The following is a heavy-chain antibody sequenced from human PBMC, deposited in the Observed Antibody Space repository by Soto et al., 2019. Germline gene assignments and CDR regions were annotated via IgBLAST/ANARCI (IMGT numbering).Heavy chain of an antibody. J-gene: IGHJ6*02. D-gene: IGHD1-20*01. CDR1: GYTFTSYG. CDR3: ARVLVTGEYYSGMDV. CDR2: ISAYNGNT. V-gene: IGHV1-18*01. Sequence: QVQLVQSGAEVKKPGASVKVSCKASGYTFTSYGITWVRQAPGQGLEWMGWISAYNGNTNYAQKLQGRVTMTTGTFTSTVYMELRRLRTDDTAVYYCARVLVTGEYYSGMDVWGQGTTFTVSS.